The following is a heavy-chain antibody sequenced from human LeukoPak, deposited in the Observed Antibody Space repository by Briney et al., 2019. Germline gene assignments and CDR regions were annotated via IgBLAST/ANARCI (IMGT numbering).Heavy chain of an antibody. CDR1: GGSISSGGYS. CDR2: MYHSGST. D-gene: IGHD3-9*01. CDR3: ARGAYDILTGYYRGMPVGYFDY. V-gene: IGHV4-30-2*01. Sequence: PSQTLSLTCAVSGGSISSGGYSWSWIRQPPGKGLEWIGYMYHSGSTYYNPSLKSRVTISVDRSKNQFSLKLSSVTAADTAVYYCARGAYDILTGYYRGMPVGYFDYWGQGTLVTVSS. J-gene: IGHJ4*02.